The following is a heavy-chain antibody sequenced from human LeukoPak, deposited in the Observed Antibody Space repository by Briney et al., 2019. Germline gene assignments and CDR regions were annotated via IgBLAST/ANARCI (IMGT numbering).Heavy chain of an antibody. Sequence: ATVKVSCKTSGYSLTAFYVHWVPQAPGQGLEWMGWIHPRRGDTNNAQKVQGRVTMTRDTSISTAYLYLSSLRSNDTAAYYCARDGDYGTGSYYRGCIDAWGQGTPVTVS. D-gene: IGHD3-10*01. CDR3: ARDGDYGTGSYYRGCIDA. CDR2: IHPRRGDT. CDR1: GYSLTAFY. V-gene: IGHV1-2*02. J-gene: IGHJ5*02.